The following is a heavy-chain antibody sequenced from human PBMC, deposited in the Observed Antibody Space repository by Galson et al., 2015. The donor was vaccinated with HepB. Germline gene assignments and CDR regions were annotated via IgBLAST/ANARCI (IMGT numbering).Heavy chain of an antibody. Sequence: SVKVSCKASGYTFTGYNIHWVRQAPGQGLEWMGRINPNTGGTNYAQKFQGRVTMTRDTSISAAYMELSSLTSDDTAVYYCARGGYYGSGSGDYWGQGTLVTVSS. CDR1: GYTFTGYN. D-gene: IGHD3-10*01. V-gene: IGHV1-2*06. CDR3: ARGGYYGSGSGDY. J-gene: IGHJ4*02. CDR2: INPNTGGT.